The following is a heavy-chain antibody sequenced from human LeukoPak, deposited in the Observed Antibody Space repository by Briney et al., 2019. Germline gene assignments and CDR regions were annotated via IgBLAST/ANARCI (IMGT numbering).Heavy chain of an antibody. CDR3: AKDHLGSYYDY. CDR1: GFTFSSYS. V-gene: IGHV3-21*01. J-gene: IGHJ4*02. Sequence: GGSLRLSCAASGFTFSSYSMNWVRQAPGKGLEWVSSISSSSYIYYADSVKGRFTISRDNSKNTLYLQMNSLRAEDTAMYYCAKDHLGSYYDYWAREPWSPSPQ. CDR2: ISSSSYI. D-gene: IGHD1-26*01.